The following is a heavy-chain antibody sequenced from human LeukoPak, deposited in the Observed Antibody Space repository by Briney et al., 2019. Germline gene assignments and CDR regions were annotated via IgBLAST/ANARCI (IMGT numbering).Heavy chain of an antibody. CDR2: IWFDGSNN. V-gene: IGHV3-33*01. D-gene: IGHD6-13*01. CDR1: GFTFSSHG. J-gene: IGHJ4*02. Sequence: GGSLRLSCAASGFTFSSHGMHWVRQAPGKGLEWVAVIWFDGSNNYYADSVKGRFTISRDNSKNTLYLQMNSLRAEDTAVYYCARDSVAAAPDYWGQGTLVTVSS. CDR3: ARDSVAAAPDY.